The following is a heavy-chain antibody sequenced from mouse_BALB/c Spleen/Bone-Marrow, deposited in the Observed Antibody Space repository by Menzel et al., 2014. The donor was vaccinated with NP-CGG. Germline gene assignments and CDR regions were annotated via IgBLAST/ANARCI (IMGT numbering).Heavy chain of an antibody. V-gene: IGHV5-6-3*01. Sequence: EVQLVESGGGLVQPGGSLKLSCAASGFTFRSYGMSWVRQTPDKRLEIVANINNNGVNTYYPDSVKGRFTISRDNAKNILYLQMSSLKSDDTAMYYCSRGVDVYSWFAYWGQGTLVTVSA. D-gene: IGHD2-3*01. CDR3: SRGVDVYSWFAY. CDR2: INNNGVNT. CDR1: GFTFRSYG. J-gene: IGHJ3*01.